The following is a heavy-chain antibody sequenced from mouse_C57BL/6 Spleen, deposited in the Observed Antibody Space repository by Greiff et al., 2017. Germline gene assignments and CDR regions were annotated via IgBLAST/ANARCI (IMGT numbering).Heavy chain of an antibody. Sequence: QVQLQQPGAELVRPGTSVKLSCKASDYTFTSYWMHWVKQRPGQGLEWIGVIDPSDSYTNYNQKFKGKATLTVDTSSSTAYMQLSSLTSEDSAVYYCARKGYSGAMDYWGQGTSVTVSS. CDR2: IDPSDSYT. J-gene: IGHJ4*01. D-gene: IGHD2-12*01. V-gene: IGHV1-59*01. CDR1: DYTFTSYW. CDR3: ARKGYSGAMDY.